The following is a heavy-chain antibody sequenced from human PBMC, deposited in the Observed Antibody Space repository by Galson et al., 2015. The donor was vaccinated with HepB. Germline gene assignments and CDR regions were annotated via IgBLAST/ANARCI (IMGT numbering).Heavy chain of an antibody. D-gene: IGHD3-16*01. V-gene: IGHV3-21*01. CDR3: ARDRGKLNWFDP. J-gene: IGHJ5*02. CDR1: GFTFSSYS. CDR2: ISSSSSYI. Sequence: SLRLSCAASGFTFSSYSMNWVRQAPGKGLEWVSSISSSSSYIYYADSVKGRFTISRDNAKNSLYLQMNSLRAEDTAVYYCARDRGKLNWFDPWGQGTLVTVSS.